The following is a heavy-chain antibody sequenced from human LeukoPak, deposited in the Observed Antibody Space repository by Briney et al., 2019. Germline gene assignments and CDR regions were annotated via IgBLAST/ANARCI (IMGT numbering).Heavy chain of an antibody. D-gene: IGHD3-22*01. V-gene: IGHV4-4*07. J-gene: IGHJ4*02. CDR2: IYTSGST. CDR3: AREQTYYDSSGYYYAYFDY. Sequence: SETLSLTCTVSGGSISRYYWSWIRQPAGKGLEWIGRIYTSGSTNYNPSLKSRVTMSVDTSKNQFSLKLSSVTAADTAVYYCAREQTYYDSSGYYYAYFDYWGQGTLVTVSS. CDR1: GGSISRYY.